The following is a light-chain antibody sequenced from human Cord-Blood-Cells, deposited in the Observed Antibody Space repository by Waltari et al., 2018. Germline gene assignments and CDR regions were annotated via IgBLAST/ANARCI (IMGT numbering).Light chain of an antibody. J-gene: IGLJ3*02. CDR3: CSYAGSYNWV. CDR1: SSDVGGYNY. Sequence: QSALTQPRSVSGSPGQSVTISCTGTSSDVGGYNYVSLYQQHPGKAPTPMIYDVSKRPSGVPDRFSGSKSGNTASLTISGLQAEDEADYYCCSYAGSYNWVFGGGTKLTVL. V-gene: IGLV2-11*01. CDR2: DVS.